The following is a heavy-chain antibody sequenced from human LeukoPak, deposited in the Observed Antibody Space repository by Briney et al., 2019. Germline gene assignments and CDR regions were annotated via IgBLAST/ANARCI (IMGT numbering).Heavy chain of an antibody. CDR3: AREGEQWLLPRAFGI. V-gene: IGHV1-2*02. J-gene: IGHJ3*02. D-gene: IGHD6-19*01. Sequence: ASVKVSCKASGYTFTGYYIHWVRQAPGQGLEWMGWINPNSGGTNYAQKFQGRVTMTRDTSISTAYMELSRLRSDDTAVYYCAREGEQWLLPRAFGIWGQGTMVTVSS. CDR1: GYTFTGYY. CDR2: INPNSGGT.